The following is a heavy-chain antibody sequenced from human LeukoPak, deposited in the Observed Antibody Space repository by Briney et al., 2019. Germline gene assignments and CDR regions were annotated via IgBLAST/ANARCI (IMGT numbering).Heavy chain of an antibody. CDR3: AKDMGCSSTSCFYFDS. V-gene: IGHV3-9*01. CDR2: ISRNSDSI. D-gene: IGHD2-2*01. CDR1: GFTFDDYA. J-gene: IGHJ4*02. Sequence: GGSLSLSCAASGFTFDDYAMHWVRQVPGKGLGWVSGISRNSDSIGYADSVKGRFTISRDNAKNSLYLHMNSLRAEDTALYYCAKDMGCSSTSCFYFDSWGQGTLVTVSS.